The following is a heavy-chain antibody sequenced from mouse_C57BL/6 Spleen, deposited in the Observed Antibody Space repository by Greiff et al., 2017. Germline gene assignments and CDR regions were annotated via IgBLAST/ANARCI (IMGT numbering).Heavy chain of an antibody. J-gene: IGHJ2*01. CDR2: INPNNGGT. D-gene: IGHD2-10*02. CDR3: ARGPSDYFDY. V-gene: IGHV1-26*01. Sequence: EVQLQQSGPELVKPGASVKISCKASGYTFTDYYMNWVKQSHGKSLEWIGDINPNNGGTSYNQKFKGKATLTVDKSSSTAYMELRSLTSEDSAVYYCARGPSDYFDYWGQGTTLTVSS. CDR1: GYTFTDYY.